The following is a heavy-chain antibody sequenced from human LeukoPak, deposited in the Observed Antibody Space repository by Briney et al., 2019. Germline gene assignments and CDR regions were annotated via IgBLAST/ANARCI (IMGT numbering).Heavy chain of an antibody. Sequence: SGGSLRLSCAASGFTFSSYGMHWVRQAPGKGLEWVAVISYDGSNKYYADSVKGRFTISRDNSKNTLYLQMNSLRAEDTAVYYCATDSSGYPWGQGTLVTVSS. J-gene: IGHJ5*02. CDR1: GFTFSSYG. CDR2: ISYDGSNK. V-gene: IGHV3-30*03. D-gene: IGHD3-22*01. CDR3: ATDSSGYP.